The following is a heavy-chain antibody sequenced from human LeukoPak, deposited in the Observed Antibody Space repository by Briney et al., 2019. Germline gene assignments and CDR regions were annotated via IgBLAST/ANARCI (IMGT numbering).Heavy chain of an antibody. CDR1: GGSISSYY. D-gene: IGHD6-19*01. CDR2: IYYSGST. CDR3: ASVLSSSGWHDGWFDP. V-gene: IGHV4-59*01. Sequence: SETLSLTCTVSGGSISSYYWSWIRQPPGKGLEWIGYIYYSGSTNYNPSLKSRVTISVDTSKNQFSLKLSSVTAADTAVYYCASVLSSSGWHDGWFDPWGQGTLVTVSS. J-gene: IGHJ5*02.